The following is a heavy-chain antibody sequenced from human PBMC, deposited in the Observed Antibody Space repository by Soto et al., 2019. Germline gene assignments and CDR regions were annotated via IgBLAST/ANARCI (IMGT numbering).Heavy chain of an antibody. J-gene: IGHJ6*03. CDR3: AKLSGYDYYYYIDV. CDR1: GCTFSAFA. CDR2: ITGSGGST. V-gene: IGHV3-23*01. D-gene: IGHD1-26*01. Sequence: GGSLRLSCAASGCTFSAFAMNWVRQAPGKGLEWVSAITGSGGSTYYVDSVKGRFTISRDNSKNTLHLQMNSLRAEDSAVYYCAKLSGYDYYYYIDVWGKGTTVTVSS.